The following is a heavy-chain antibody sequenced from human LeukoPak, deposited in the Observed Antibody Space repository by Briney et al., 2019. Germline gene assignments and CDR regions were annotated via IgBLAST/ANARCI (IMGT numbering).Heavy chain of an antibody. CDR3: ARAPVLRYFDWLFPSGHPDDAFDI. CDR1: GYTFTSYG. J-gene: IGHJ3*02. D-gene: IGHD3-9*01. Sequence: ASVKVSYKASGYTFTSYGISWVRQAPGQGLEWMGWISAYNGNTNYAQKLQGRVTMTTDTSTSTAYMELRSLRSDDTAVYYCARAPVLRYFDWLFPSGHPDDAFDIWGQGTMVTVSS. V-gene: IGHV1-18*01. CDR2: ISAYNGNT.